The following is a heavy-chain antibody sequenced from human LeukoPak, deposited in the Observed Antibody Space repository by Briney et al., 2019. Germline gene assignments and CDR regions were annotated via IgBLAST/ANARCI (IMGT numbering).Heavy chain of an antibody. D-gene: IGHD3-3*01. CDR3: ARDIQPRFGVVNNWFDP. V-gene: IGHV4-4*07. CDR2: IYASGST. Sequence: SETLSLTCTVSGGSISSYYWSWIRQPAGKGLEWIGRIYASGSTNYNPSLKSRVTMSVDTSKNQFSLKLSSVTAADTAVYYCARDIQPRFGVVNNWFDPWGQGTLVTVSS. J-gene: IGHJ5*02. CDR1: GGSISSYY.